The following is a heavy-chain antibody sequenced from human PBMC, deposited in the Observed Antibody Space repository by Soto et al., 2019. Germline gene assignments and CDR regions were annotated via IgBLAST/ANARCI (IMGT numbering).Heavy chain of an antibody. CDR3: ASPYYYGSGSYFNAFDI. CDR2: IIPILGIA. D-gene: IGHD3-10*01. V-gene: IGHV1-69*02. J-gene: IGHJ3*02. CDR1: GGTFSSYT. Sequence: QVQLVQSGAAVKKPRSSVKVSCKASGGTFSSYTISWVRQAPGQGLEWLGRIIPILGIANYAQKFQGRVTMTADKSTSTAYMELGILRSEDTAVYYCASPYYYGSGSYFNAFDIGGQGTMVTVSS.